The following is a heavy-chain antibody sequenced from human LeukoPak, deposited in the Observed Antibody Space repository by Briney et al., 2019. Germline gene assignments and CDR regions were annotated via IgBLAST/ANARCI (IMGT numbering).Heavy chain of an antibody. CDR2: IKQDGSEK. D-gene: IGHD3-3*01. CDR1: GFTFSSYW. CDR3: ARDRGDYDFWSGSNWFDP. Sequence: GGSLRPSCAASGFTFSSYWMSWVRQAPGKGLEWVANIKQDGSEKYYVDSVKGRFTISRDNAKNSLYLQMNSLRAEDTAVYYCARDRGDYDFWSGSNWFDPWGQGTLVTVSS. V-gene: IGHV3-7*01. J-gene: IGHJ5*02.